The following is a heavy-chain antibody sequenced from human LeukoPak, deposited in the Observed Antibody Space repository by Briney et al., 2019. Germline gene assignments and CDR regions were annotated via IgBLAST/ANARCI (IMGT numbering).Heavy chain of an antibody. CDR3: ARGLYYSDSSGYYPSFDY. CDR1: GGSISSYY. CDR2: IYYSGST. J-gene: IGHJ4*02. Sequence: PSETLSLTXTVSGGSISSYYWSRIRQPPGKGLEWVGYIYYSGSTNYNPSLKGRVTISVDTSKNQFSLKLSSVTAADTAVYYCARGLYYSDSSGYYPSFDYWGQGTLVTVSS. D-gene: IGHD3-22*01. V-gene: IGHV4-59*01.